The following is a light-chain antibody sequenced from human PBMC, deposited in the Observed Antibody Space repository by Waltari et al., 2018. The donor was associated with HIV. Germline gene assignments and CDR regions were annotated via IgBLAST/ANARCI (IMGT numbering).Light chain of an antibody. J-gene: IGLJ2*01. CDR3: AAWDDSLNGVI. Sequence: QSVLTPPPSASGPPGPRVTTSCSDISPNIGSNTVNSSQQLPRTAPKLPIYNNNQRPSGVPDRFSGSKSGTSASLAISGLQSEDEADYYCAAWDDSLNGVIFGGGTKLTVL. V-gene: IGLV1-44*01. CDR2: NNN. CDR1: SPNIGSNT.